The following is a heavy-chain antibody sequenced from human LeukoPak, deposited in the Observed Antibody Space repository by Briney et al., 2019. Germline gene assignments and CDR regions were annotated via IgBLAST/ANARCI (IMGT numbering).Heavy chain of an antibody. CDR2: ISSSSSYI. Sequence: PGGSLRLSCAASGFTFSIYNMNWARQAPGKGLEWVSSISSSSSYIYYADSVRGRFTISRDNAKNSLYLQMNSLRAEDTAVYYCARDNNTDLDYWGQGTLVTVSS. CDR3: ARDNNTDLDY. CDR1: GFTFSIYN. V-gene: IGHV3-21*01. J-gene: IGHJ4*02. D-gene: IGHD5-18*01.